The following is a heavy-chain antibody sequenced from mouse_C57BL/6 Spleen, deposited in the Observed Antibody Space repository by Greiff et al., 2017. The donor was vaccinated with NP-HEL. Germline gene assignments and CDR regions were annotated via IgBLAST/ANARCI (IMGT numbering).Heavy chain of an antibody. CDR1: GFTFSSYA. D-gene: IGHD4-1*02. V-gene: IGHV5-4*01. J-gene: IGHJ4*01. Sequence: EVQGVESGGGLVKPGGSLKLSCAASGFTFSSYAMSWVRQTPEKRLEWVATISDGGSYTYYPDNVKGRFTISRDNAKNNLYLQMSHLKSEDTAMYYCSSTWTYYAMDYWGQGTSVTVSS. CDR2: ISDGGSYT. CDR3: SSTWTYYAMDY.